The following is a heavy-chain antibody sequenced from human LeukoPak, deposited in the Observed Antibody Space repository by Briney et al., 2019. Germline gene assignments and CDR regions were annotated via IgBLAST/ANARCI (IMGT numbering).Heavy chain of an antibody. D-gene: IGHD4-17*01. CDR1: GFTFSSYA. CDR3: AKDFYGAGRYYYYFMDV. Sequence: PGGSPRLSCVASGFTFSSYAMSWVRQAPGKGLEWVSAISGSGGGAYYADSVEGRFTISRDDSKNTLHLQMNSLRAEDTAVYYCAKDFYGAGRYYYYFMDVWGKGTTVTVSS. J-gene: IGHJ6*03. CDR2: ISGSGGGA. V-gene: IGHV3-23*01.